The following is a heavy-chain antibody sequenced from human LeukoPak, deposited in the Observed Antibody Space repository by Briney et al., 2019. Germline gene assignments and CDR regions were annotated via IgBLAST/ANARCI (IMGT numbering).Heavy chain of an antibody. J-gene: IGHJ4*02. CDR2: INHSGST. CDR3: VRHSRVVAFDY. V-gene: IGHV4-34*01. D-gene: IGHD2-15*01. CDR1: GGSFSGYY. Sequence: SETLSLTCAVYGGSFSGYYWSWIRQPPGKGLEWIGEINHSGSTNYNPSLKSRVTISEDISKNQVSLRLTSVTAADTAVYYCVRHSRVVAFDYWGQGNLVTVSS.